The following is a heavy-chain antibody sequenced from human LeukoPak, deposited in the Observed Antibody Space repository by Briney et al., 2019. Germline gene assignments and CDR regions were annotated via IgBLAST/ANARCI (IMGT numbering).Heavy chain of an antibody. CDR1: GFTFSSYA. D-gene: IGHD4-11*01. CDR3: AKDLDYTTSGYYFDY. V-gene: IGHV3-23*01. Sequence: PGGSLRLSCTASGFTFSSYAMHWVRQAPGKGLEWVSGIGGGGTFTYYADSVKGRFTIFRDNSRNTLYLQMNSLRADDTAVYYCAKDLDYTTSGYYFDYWGQGTLVTVSS. CDR2: IGGGGTFT. J-gene: IGHJ4*02.